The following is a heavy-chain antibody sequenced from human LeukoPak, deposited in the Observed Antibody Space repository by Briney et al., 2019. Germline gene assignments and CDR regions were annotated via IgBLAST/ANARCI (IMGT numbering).Heavy chain of an antibody. CDR3: ARLSYYYDSSGYRFDAFDI. Sequence: SETLSLTCTVSGGSISSYYWSWIRQPPGKGLEGIGYIYTSGSTNYNPSLTGRVTTSVDTSKNQFSLKLSAVTAADAAVYYCARLSYYYDSSGYRFDAFDIWGQGTMVTVSS. CDR2: IYTSGST. D-gene: IGHD3-22*01. CDR1: GGSISSYY. J-gene: IGHJ3*02. V-gene: IGHV4-4*09.